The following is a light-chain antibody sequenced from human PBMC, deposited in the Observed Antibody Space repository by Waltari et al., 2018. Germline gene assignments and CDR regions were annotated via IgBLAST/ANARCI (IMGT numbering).Light chain of an antibody. V-gene: IGLV3-1*01. CDR2: QDS. J-gene: IGLJ1*01. CDR3: QAWDSSTGV. Sequence: SYELTQPPSVSVSPGQTASITCSGDKLGDKYACWYQQKPGQSPVLVIYQDSKRRSGIPERFAGSNSGNTATLTISGTQAMDEADYYCQAWDSSTGVFGTGTKVTVL. CDR1: KLGDKY.